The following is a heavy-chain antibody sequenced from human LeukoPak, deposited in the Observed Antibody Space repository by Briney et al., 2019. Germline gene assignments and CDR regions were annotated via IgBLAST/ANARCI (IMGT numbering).Heavy chain of an antibody. CDR2: ISYDGSNK. J-gene: IGHJ4*02. CDR1: GFTFSSYA. D-gene: IGHD6-13*01. V-gene: IGHV3-30*04. CDR3: ARMGSTNHDY. Sequence: PGGSLRLSCAASGFTFSSYAMHWVRQAPGKGLEWVAVISYDGSNKYYADSVKGRFTISRDNSKNTLYLQMNSLRAEDTAVYYCARMGSTNHDYWGQGTLVTVSS.